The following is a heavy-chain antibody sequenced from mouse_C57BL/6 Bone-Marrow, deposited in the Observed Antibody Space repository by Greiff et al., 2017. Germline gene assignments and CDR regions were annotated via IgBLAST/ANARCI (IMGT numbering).Heavy chain of an antibody. V-gene: IGHV2-6*01. Sequence: VQRVESGPGLVAPSQSLSITCTVSGFSLTSYGVDWVRQSPGKGLEWLGVIWGVGSTNYNSAPKSRLSISKDNSKSQVFVKMNSLQTDDTAMYYCASEGDDYHAMDYWGQGTSVTVSS. CDR1: GFSLTSYG. CDR2: IWGVGST. CDR3: ASEGDDYHAMDY. J-gene: IGHJ4*01.